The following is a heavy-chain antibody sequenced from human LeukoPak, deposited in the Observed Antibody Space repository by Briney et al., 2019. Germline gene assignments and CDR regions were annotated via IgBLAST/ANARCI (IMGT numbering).Heavy chain of an antibody. CDR2: IYTSGST. J-gene: IGHJ5*02. Sequence: SETLSLTCTVSSGSISNYYWSWIRQPAGKGLEWIGRIYTSGSTTYNPSLKSRLTISIDTSKNQFSLKLSSVTAADTAVYYCARDSGTTGEVKFDPWGQGTLVPVSS. CDR1: SGSISNYY. D-gene: IGHD3-10*01. CDR3: ARDSGTTGEVKFDP. V-gene: IGHV4-4*07.